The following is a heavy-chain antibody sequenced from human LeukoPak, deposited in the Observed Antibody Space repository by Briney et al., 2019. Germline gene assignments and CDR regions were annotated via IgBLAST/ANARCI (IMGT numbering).Heavy chain of an antibody. Sequence: GGSLRLSCAASGFTFSRYAMSWVRQAPGKGLEWVSTISGSGGTTYYADSVKGRFTVSRDNSKNTLFLQMNSLRAEDTAVYYCAKAEFVAAPYYFDYWGQGTLVTVSS. CDR1: GFTFSRYA. CDR2: ISGSGGTT. CDR3: AKAEFVAAPYYFDY. V-gene: IGHV3-23*01. J-gene: IGHJ4*02. D-gene: IGHD6-6*01.